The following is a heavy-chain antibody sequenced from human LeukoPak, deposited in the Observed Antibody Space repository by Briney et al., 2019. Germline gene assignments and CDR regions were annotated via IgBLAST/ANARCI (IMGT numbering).Heavy chain of an antibody. CDR3: ARGAWGYSVHFDN. D-gene: IGHD3-16*01. V-gene: IGHV3-74*01. J-gene: IGHJ4*02. Sequence: GGSLRLSCATSVFTLSSFWMHWVRQPRGKGLVWVSRINSDGTDTNYADSAKGRFTISRDNTKNTVYLQMNSLGAEDTAVYYCARGAWGYSVHFDNWGQGALVTVSS. CDR2: INSDGTDT. CDR1: VFTLSSFW.